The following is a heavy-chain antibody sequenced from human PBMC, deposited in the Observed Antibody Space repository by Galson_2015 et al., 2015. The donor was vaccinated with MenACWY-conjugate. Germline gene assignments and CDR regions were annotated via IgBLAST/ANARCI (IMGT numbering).Heavy chain of an antibody. CDR2: ISASGGIT. CDR1: GFTFSNYA. V-gene: IGHV3-23*01. Sequence: PLRLSCAASGFTFSNYAMTWVRQAPGKGLEWVSTISASGGITNYADSVKGRFTISRGNYDKTLYLQMNNLRAEDTAVYYCAKDLWARESSEGPFEYWGQGTLVTFSS. J-gene: IGHJ4*02. CDR3: AKDLWARESSEGPFEY. D-gene: IGHD1-26*01.